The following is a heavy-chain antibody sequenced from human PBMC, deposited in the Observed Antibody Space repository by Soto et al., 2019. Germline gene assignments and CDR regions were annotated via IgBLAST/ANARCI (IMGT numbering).Heavy chain of an antibody. CDR2: ISGSGGST. CDR1: GFTFSSYA. CDR3: AEANYVDVYYYYYMDV. J-gene: IGHJ6*03. D-gene: IGHD3-16*01. V-gene: IGHV3-23*01. Sequence: GGSLRLSCAASGFTFSSYAMSWVRQAPGKGLEWVSAISGSGGSTYYADSVKGQFTISRDNSKNTLYLQMNSLRAEDTAVYYCAEANYVDVYYYYYMDVWGKGTTVSVSS.